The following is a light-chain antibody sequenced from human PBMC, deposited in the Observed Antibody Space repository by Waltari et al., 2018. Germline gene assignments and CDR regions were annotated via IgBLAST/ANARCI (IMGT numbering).Light chain of an antibody. CDR2: RAS. CDR3: QQGYSYPRT. J-gene: IGKJ1*01. V-gene: IGKV1-16*01. CDR1: QGIGNN. Sequence: DIQMTQSPSSLSASVGDTVTITCQASQGIGNNLNWYQQKPGKAPKLLIYRASSLQSGIPSRFSGIGSGTDFTLTISSLQPEDFATYYCQQGYSYPRTFGQGTKVEIK.